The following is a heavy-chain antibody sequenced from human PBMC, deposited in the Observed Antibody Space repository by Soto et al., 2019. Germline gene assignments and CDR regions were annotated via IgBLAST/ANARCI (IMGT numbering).Heavy chain of an antibody. V-gene: IGHV3-9*01. D-gene: IGHD6-6*01. CDR3: AKDRHSSSSPYYFDY. CDR1: GFPFDDYA. J-gene: IGHJ4*02. CDR2: ISWNSNNV. Sequence: GGSLRLSCAASGFPFDDYAMHWVRQAPGKGLEWVSGISWNSNNVAYADSVKGRFTISRDTAKNSLYLQMNSLRAEDTALYYCAKDRHSSSSPYYFDYWGQGTLVTVSS.